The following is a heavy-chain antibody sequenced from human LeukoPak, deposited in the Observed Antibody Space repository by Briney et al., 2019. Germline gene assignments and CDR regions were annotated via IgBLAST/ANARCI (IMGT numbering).Heavy chain of an antibody. CDR2: IIPILGIA. J-gene: IGHJ5*02. D-gene: IGHD3-10*01. V-gene: IGHV1-69*10. Sequence: SVKVSCTASGGTFSTYAITWVRLAPGQGLEWMGGIIPILGIANYAQKFQGRVTITADKSTSTAYMELSSLRSEDTALYYCARAPLGVPNWFDPWGQGTLVTVSS. CDR3: ARAPLGVPNWFDP. CDR1: GGTFSTYA.